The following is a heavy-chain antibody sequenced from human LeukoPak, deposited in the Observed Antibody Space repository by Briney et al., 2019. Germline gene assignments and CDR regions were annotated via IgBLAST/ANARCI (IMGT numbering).Heavy chain of an antibody. D-gene: IGHD2-2*01. J-gene: IGHJ4*02. CDR3: ASCGRYCSSTSCLDY. CDR2: INIDGSST. V-gene: IGHV3-74*01. Sequence: GGSLRLSCAASGFTFSSYWMHWVRQAPGKGLVWVSRINIDGSSTSYADSVNGRFTISRDNAKNTLYLQMNSLRAEDTAVYYCASCGRYCSSTSCLDYWGQGTLVTVSS. CDR1: GFTFSSYW.